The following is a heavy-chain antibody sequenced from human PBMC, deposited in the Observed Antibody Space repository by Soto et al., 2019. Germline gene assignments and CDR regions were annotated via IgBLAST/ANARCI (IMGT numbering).Heavy chain of an antibody. CDR1: VGSISSGDDY. V-gene: IGHV4-30-4*01. D-gene: IGHD1-26*01. J-gene: IGHJ4*02. CDR2: IHYSGST. CDR3: ARSRYSGSYFFDY. Sequence: SETMYLTCTVSVGSISSGDDYWSWIRQPPGKGLEWIAYIHYSGSTNYNPSLKSRVTISVDTSKNQCSLKLSSVTAADTAVYYCARSRYSGSYFFDYWGQGILVTVSS.